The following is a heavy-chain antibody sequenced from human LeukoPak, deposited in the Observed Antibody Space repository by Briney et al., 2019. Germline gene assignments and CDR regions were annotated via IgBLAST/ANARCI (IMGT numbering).Heavy chain of an antibody. J-gene: IGHJ2*01. CDR3: ARDGQFGYYDSSGYQSPYWYFDL. V-gene: IGHV4-59*01. CDR2: IYYSGST. D-gene: IGHD3-22*01. Sequence: SETLSLTCTVSGGSISSYYWSWIRQPPGKGLEWIGYIYYSGSTNYNPSLKSRITISVDTSKNQFSLKLSSVTAADTAVYYCARDGQFGYYDSSGYQSPYWYFDLWGRGTLVTVSS. CDR1: GGSISSYY.